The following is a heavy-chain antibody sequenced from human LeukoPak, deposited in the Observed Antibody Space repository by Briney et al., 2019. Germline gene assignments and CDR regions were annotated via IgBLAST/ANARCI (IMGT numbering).Heavy chain of an antibody. CDR2: IYYSGST. CDR3: ARVPSSMVRGLDY. CDR1: GGSISSGDYY. D-gene: IGHD3-10*01. Sequence: SETLSHTCTVSGGSISSGDYYWSWIRQPPGKGLEWIGYIYYSGSTYYNPSLKSRVAISVDTSKNQFFLKLSSVTAADTAVYYCARVPSSMVRGLDYWGQGTLVTVSS. V-gene: IGHV4-30-4*01. J-gene: IGHJ4*02.